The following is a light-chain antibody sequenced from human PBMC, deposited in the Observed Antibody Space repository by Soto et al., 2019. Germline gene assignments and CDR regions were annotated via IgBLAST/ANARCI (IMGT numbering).Light chain of an antibody. CDR2: KAS. Sequence: DIQMTQSPSTLSGSVGDRVTITCRASQTISSWLAWYQQKPGKAPKLLIYKASTLKSGVPSRFSGSGSGTEFTLTISSLQPDELATYYCQHYNSYSAAFGQGTKVELK. CDR1: QTISSW. CDR3: QHYNSYSAA. J-gene: IGKJ1*01. V-gene: IGKV1-5*03.